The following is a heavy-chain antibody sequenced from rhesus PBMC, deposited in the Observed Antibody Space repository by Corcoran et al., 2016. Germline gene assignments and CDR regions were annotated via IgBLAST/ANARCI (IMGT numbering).Heavy chain of an antibody. CDR1: GFSLRSRSMG. J-gene: IGHJ4*01. CDR3: ARRYGDYVRYFDY. Sequence: QVTLKESGPALVKPTQNLTLTCSFSGFSLRSRSMGVGWIRQPPGKSLEWLAHLYLDVNKRSRTSLNTRLTSSKDTSKNPVVLTMTNMDPVDTATYYCARRYGDYVRYFDYWGQGVLVTVSS. D-gene: IGHD4-35*01. CDR2: LYLDVNK. V-gene: IGHV2-1*01.